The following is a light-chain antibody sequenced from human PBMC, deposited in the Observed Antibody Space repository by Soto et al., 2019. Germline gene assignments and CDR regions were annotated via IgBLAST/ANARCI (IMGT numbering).Light chain of an antibody. Sequence: ESVLTQSPGTLSMYPGERASLSCRASQSVSSSYSAWYQQKPGQAPRLLIYGASSRATGIPDRFSGSGSGTDSTLTISRLEPEDFAVYYCQQYGSSPFTFGPGTKVDIK. CDR1: QSVSSSY. CDR2: GAS. V-gene: IGKV3-20*01. CDR3: QQYGSSPFT. J-gene: IGKJ3*01.